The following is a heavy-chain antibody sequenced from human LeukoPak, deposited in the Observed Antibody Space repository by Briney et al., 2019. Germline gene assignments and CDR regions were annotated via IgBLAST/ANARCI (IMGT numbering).Heavy chain of an antibody. CDR1: GGTFSSYA. V-gene: IGHV1-69*05. CDR2: IIPIFGTA. CDR3: ARDAARVTTAGGPDY. J-gene: IGHJ4*02. D-gene: IGHD6-13*01. Sequence: SVKVSCKASGGTFSSYAISWVRQAPGQGLEWMGRIIPIFGTANYAQKFQGRVTITTDESTSTAYMELSSLTSDDTALYYCARDAARVTTAGGPDYWGQGTPVTVSS.